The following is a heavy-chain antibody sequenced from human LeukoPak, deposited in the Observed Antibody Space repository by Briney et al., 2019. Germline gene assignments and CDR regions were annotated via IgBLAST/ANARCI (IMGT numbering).Heavy chain of an antibody. Sequence: TSETLSLTCTVSGGSISSYYWSRIRQHPGKGLEWIGYIYYSGSTYYNPSLKSRVTISVDTSKNQFSLKLSSVTAADTAVYYCARDWDYYDSSGYGTDAFDIWGQGTMVTVSS. D-gene: IGHD3-22*01. CDR2: IYYSGST. CDR3: ARDWDYYDSSGYGTDAFDI. V-gene: IGHV4-59*06. J-gene: IGHJ3*02. CDR1: GGSISSYY.